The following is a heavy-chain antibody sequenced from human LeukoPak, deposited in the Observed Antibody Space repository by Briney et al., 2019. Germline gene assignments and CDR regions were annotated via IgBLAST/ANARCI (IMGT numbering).Heavy chain of an antibody. CDR2: ISAYNGNT. Sequence: ASVKVSSKASGYTFTIYGISWVRQAPGQGLEWMGWISAYNGNTNYAQKLQGRVTMTTDTSTSTAYMELRSLRSDDTAVYYRARDKAAGLSNWFDPWGQGTLVTVSS. CDR3: ARDKAAGLSNWFDP. V-gene: IGHV1-18*01. D-gene: IGHD6-13*01. J-gene: IGHJ5*02. CDR1: GYTFTIYG.